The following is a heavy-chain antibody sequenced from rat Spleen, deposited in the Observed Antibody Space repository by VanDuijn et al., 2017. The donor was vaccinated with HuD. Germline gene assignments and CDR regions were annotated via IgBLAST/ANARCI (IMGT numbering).Heavy chain of an antibody. CDR1: GFSLTANN. V-gene: IGHV2S30*01. CDR3: ARGRIGHWYFDF. J-gene: IGHJ1*01. Sequence: QVQLRESGPGLVQPSQTLSLSCTVSGFSLTANNVHWVRQPPGKGLEWMGRMRHDGVIHYNSDVKSRLTITRDTSTNQVFLKMNSLQSEDTTTDYCARGRIGHWYFDFWGPGTMVTVSS. D-gene: IGHD1-6*01. CDR2: MRHDGVI.